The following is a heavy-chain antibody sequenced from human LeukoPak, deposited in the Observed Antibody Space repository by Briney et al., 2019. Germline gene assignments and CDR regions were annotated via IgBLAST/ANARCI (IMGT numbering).Heavy chain of an antibody. J-gene: IGHJ4*02. CDR3: ASGYCSGVCYYDY. CDR2: INPNSGGT. V-gene: IGHV1-2*02. CDR1: GYTFTGCY. D-gene: IGHD2-21*02. Sequence: ASVKVSCKVSGYTFTGCYIHWVRQAPGQGLEWMGWINPNSGGTNYAQKFQGRVTVTRDMSISTAFMELSNLRSDDTAIYYCASGYCSGVCYYDYWGQGTLVTVSS.